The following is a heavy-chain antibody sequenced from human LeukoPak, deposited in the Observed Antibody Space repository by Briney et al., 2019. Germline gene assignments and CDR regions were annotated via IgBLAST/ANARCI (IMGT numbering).Heavy chain of an antibody. V-gene: IGHV3-74*01. Sequence: GGSLRLSCAASGFTFSTYWMHWVRQAPGKGLVWVSRIDSDGSTTNYADSVKGRFTISRDNARNTLYLEMSSLRAEDTAVYYCARDMIPDAFDVWGQGTMVTVSS. CDR2: IDSDGSTT. CDR3: ARDMIPDAFDV. D-gene: IGHD3-16*01. CDR1: GFTFSTYW. J-gene: IGHJ3*01.